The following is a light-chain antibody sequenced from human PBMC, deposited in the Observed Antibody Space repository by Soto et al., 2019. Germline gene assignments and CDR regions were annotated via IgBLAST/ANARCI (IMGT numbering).Light chain of an antibody. J-gene: IGLJ2*01. V-gene: IGLV2-14*01. Sequence: QSALAQPASVSGSPGQSITISCTGSSSDVGTYNYVSWYQQHPGKAPKLMLFEVINRPSGISNRFSGSKSGNTASLTISGLQSVDEAVYYCSSYTNGNTAVVFGGGTQLTVL. CDR2: EVI. CDR1: SSDVGTYNY. CDR3: SSYTNGNTAVV.